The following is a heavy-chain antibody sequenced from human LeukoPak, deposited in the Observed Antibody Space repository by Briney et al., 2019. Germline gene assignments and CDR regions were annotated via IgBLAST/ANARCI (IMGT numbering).Heavy chain of an antibody. CDR2: IVVGSGNT. Sequence: GASVKVSCKASGFTFTSSAVQRVRQARGQRLEWIGWIVVGSGNTNYAQKFQERVTITRDMSTSTAYMELSSLRSEDTAVYYCAAMDTAMVPYYYYGMDVWGQGTTVTVSS. CDR3: AAMDTAMVPYYYYGMDV. V-gene: IGHV1-58*01. CDR1: GFTFTSSA. D-gene: IGHD5-18*01. J-gene: IGHJ6*02.